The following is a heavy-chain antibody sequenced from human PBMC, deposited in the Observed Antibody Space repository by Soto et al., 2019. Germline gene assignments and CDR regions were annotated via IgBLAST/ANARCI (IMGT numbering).Heavy chain of an antibody. Sequence: QVQLQQWGAGLLKPSETLSLTCAVYGGSFSGYYWSWIRQPPGKGLEWIGEINHSGSTNYNPSLKSRGTISVETSKNQVSLKLSSVTAADTAVYYCARELRVPYGGNLKGKPYYYYYGMDVWGQGTTVTVSS. J-gene: IGHJ6*02. V-gene: IGHV4-34*01. D-gene: IGHD3-16*01. CDR1: GGSFSGYY. CDR2: INHSGST. CDR3: ARELRVPYGGNLKGKPYYYYYGMDV.